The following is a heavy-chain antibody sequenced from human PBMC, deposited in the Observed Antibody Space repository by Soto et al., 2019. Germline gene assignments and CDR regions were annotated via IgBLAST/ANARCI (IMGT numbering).Heavy chain of an antibody. CDR3: ARNPEGSPRGPNWFDP. CDR1: GGSISSDNYY. J-gene: IGHJ5*02. Sequence: SETLSLTCTVSGGSISSDNYYWSWIRQHPGKGLKWIGYIYYSGSTYYNPSLKSRVTISVDTSKNQFSLKLSSVTAADTAVYYCARNPEGSPRGPNWFDPWGQGTLVTVSS. CDR2: IYYSGST. V-gene: IGHV4-31*03.